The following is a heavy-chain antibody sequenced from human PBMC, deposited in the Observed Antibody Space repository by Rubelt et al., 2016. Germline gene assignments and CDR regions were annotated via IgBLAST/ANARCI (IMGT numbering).Heavy chain of an antibody. CDR3: TRDRPHSWFDP. Sequence: EEQLVESGGGLVQPGGSLRLSCAASGFTFSSYWMHWVRQAPGMGLVWVSRINIDGSDATYADSVKGRFIVSRDNAKNILYLQMNSLRAEDTAVYFCTRDRPHSWFDPWGQGTLVTVSS. CDR2: INIDGSDA. J-gene: IGHJ5*02. CDR1: GFTFSSYW. V-gene: IGHV3-74*01.